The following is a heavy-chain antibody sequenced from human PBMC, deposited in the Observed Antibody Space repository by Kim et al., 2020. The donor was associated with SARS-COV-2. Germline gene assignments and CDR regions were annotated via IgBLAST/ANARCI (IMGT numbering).Heavy chain of an antibody. J-gene: IGHJ5*02. V-gene: IGHV3-30*03. D-gene: IGHD6-19*01. Sequence: GGSLRLSCAASGFTFSSYGMHWVRQAPGKGLEWVAVISYDGSNKYYADSVKGRFTISRDNSKNTLYLQMNSLRAEDTAVYYCGIAVAGGASTFDPWGQGTLVTVSS. CDR1: GFTFSSYG. CDR3: GIAVAGGASTFDP. CDR2: ISYDGSNK.